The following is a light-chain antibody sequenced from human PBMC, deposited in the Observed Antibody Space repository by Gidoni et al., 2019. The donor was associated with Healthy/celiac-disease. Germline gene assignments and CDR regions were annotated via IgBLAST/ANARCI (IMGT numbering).Light chain of an antibody. CDR1: SSDVGGYNY. Sequence: QAALTQPPPASGSPGQSVTISCTGTSSDVGGYNYVSWYQQHPGKAPKLMIYEVSKRPSGVPDRFSGSKSGNTASLTVSALQAGAEADYSGSAYADSNNVVFGGGTKLTVL. CDR2: EVS. J-gene: IGLJ2*01. V-gene: IGLV2-8*01. CDR3: SAYADSNNVV.